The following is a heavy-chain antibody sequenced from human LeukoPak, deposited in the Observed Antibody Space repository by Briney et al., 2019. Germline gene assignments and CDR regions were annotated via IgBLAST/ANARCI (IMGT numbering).Heavy chain of an antibody. CDR1: GGSFSGYY. Sequence: PSETLSLTCAVYGGSFSGYYWSWIRQPPGKGLEWIGEINHSGSTNYNPSLKSRVTISVDTSKNQFSLKLSSVTAADTAVYYCARVYGSGSYFDDYYYYMDVWGKGTTVTVSS. CDR2: INHSGST. V-gene: IGHV4-34*01. CDR3: ARVYGSGSYFDDYYYYMDV. J-gene: IGHJ6*03. D-gene: IGHD3-10*01.